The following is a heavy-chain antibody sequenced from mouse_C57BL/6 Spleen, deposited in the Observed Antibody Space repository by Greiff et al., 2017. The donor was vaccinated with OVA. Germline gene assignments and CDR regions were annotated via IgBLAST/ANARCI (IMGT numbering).Heavy chain of an antibody. D-gene: IGHD4-1*01. Sequence: VQLQEPGAELVMPGASVKLSCKASGYTFTSYWMHWVKQRPGQGLEWIGEIDPSDSYTNYNQKFKGKSTLTVDKSSSTAYRQLSSLTSEDSAVYYCARGELGRNYFDYWGQGTTLTVSS. CDR3: ARGELGRNYFDY. CDR2: IDPSDSYT. CDR1: GYTFTSYW. J-gene: IGHJ2*01. V-gene: IGHV1-69*01.